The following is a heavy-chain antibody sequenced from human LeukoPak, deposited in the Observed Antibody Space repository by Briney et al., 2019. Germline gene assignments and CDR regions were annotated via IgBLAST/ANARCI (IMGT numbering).Heavy chain of an antibody. CDR1: GGTFSSYA. V-gene: IGHV1-69*06. D-gene: IGHD3-9*01. J-gene: IGHJ4*02. Sequence: SVKVSCKASGGTFSSYAISRVRQAPGQGLEWMGGIIPIFGTANYAQKFQGRVTITADKTTSTAYMELSSLRSEDTAVYYCARDDLTGYPVYWGQGTLVTVSS. CDR3: ARDDLTGYPVY. CDR2: IIPIFGTA.